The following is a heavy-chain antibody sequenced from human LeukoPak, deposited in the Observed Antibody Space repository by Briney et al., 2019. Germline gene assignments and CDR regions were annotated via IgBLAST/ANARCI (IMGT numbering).Heavy chain of an antibody. CDR3: ARRQITMVRGPNYYYYYYYMDV. J-gene: IGHJ6*03. Sequence: GASVKVSCKASGYTFTSYGINWVRQATGQGLEWMGSMNPNSGNTGYAQKFQGRVTITRNTSISTAYMELSSLRSEDTAVYYCARRQITMVRGPNYYYYYYYMDVWGKGTTVTISS. CDR1: GYTFTSYG. CDR2: MNPNSGNT. D-gene: IGHD3-10*01. V-gene: IGHV1-8*02.